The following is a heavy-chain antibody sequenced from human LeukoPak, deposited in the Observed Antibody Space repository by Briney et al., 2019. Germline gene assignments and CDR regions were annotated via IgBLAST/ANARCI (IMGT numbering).Heavy chain of an antibody. CDR1: GGSISSYY. Sequence: PSETLSLTCTVSGGSISSYYWSWIRQPAGKGLEWIGRIYTSGSTNYNPSLKSRVTMSVDTSKNQFSLKLSSVTAADTAVYYCAGSIAARLDYYYYMDVWGKGTTVTVSS. CDR3: AGSIAARLDYYYYMDV. J-gene: IGHJ6*03. CDR2: IYTSGST. D-gene: IGHD6-6*01. V-gene: IGHV4-4*07.